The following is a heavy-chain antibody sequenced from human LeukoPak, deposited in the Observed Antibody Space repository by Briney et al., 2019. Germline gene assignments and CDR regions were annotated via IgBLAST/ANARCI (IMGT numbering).Heavy chain of an antibody. D-gene: IGHD5-12*01. CDR3: ARADWVGSGHAGFYSDY. J-gene: IGHJ4*02. CDR1: GFTYNTYY. CDR2: IRLRDGGT. V-gene: IGHV1-2*02. Sequence: ASVTVSCTASGFTYNTYYLYWVRHAPGQGLEWMGWIRLRDGGTIYAQRFQDRFIMTTDPSTNTASMELRSLTSDDTAVYFCARADWVGSGHAGFYSDYWGQGTLVTVSS.